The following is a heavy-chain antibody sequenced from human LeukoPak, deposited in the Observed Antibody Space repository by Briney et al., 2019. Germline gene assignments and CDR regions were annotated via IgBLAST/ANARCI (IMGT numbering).Heavy chain of an antibody. CDR1: GYSISSGYY. CDR3: ARHGNYYDTSQSDP. Sequence: SETLSLTCAVSGYSISSGYYWGWIRQPPGKGLEWIGSVYHSGSTYYNPSLKSGVTISVDTSKNQFSLKLSSVTAADTAVYYCARHGNYYDTSQSDPWGQGTLVTVSS. D-gene: IGHD3-22*01. J-gene: IGHJ5*02. CDR2: VYHSGST. V-gene: IGHV4-38-2*01.